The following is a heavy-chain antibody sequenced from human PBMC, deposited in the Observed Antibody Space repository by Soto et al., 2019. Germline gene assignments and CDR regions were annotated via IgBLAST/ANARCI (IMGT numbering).Heavy chain of an antibody. CDR1: GFSLTTNRVV. D-gene: IGHD4-17*01. J-gene: IGHJ4*02. CDR2: IYGDDDK. V-gene: IGHV2-5*02. Sequence: VSGPTLVNPTQTLTLTCTFSGFSLTTNRVVVGWVRQPPGKAPSWLAFIYGDDDKRYSPSLWSRLTITKDTSKNQVVLTMTNLDPVDTATYYCVHRTTVTSDDYWGRGTLVTVSS. CDR3: VHRTTVTSDDY.